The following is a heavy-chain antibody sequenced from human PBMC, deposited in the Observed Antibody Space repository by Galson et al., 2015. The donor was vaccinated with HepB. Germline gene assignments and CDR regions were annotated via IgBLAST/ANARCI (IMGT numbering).Heavy chain of an antibody. CDR2: IDWDDDK. CDR3: ARHIVVVVAATPYYYGMDV. Sequence: PALVKPTQTLTLTCTFSGFSLSTSGMCVSWIRQPPGKALEWLALIDWDDDKYYSTSLKTRLTISKDTSKNQVVLTMTNMDPVDTATYYCARHIVVVVAATPYYYGMDVWGQGTTVTVSS. V-gene: IGHV2-70*01. CDR1: GFSLSTSGMC. J-gene: IGHJ6*02. D-gene: IGHD2-15*01.